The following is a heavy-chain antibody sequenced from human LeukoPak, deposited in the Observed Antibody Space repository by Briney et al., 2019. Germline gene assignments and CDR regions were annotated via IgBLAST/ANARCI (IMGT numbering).Heavy chain of an antibody. V-gene: IGHV4-4*02. D-gene: IGHD6-13*01. J-gene: IGHJ2*01. CDR1: GGSISSSNW. CDR3: ARGVAAGPTLNYWYFDL. CDR2: IYHSGST. Sequence: SETLSLTCAVSGGSISSSNWWSWVRQPPGKGLEWIGEIYHSGSTNYNPSLKSRVTISVDKSKNQFSLKLSSVTAADTAVYYCARGVAAGPTLNYWYFDLWGRGTLVTVSS.